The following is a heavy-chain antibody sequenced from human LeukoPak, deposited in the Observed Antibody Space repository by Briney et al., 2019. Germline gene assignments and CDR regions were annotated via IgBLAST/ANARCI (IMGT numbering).Heavy chain of an antibody. D-gene: IGHD3-22*01. V-gene: IGHV4-30-2*05. CDR1: GGSISSGGYS. Sequence: SETLSLTCAVSGGSISSGGYSWSWIRQPPGKGLEWIGYIYYSGSTYYNPSLKSRVTISVDTSKNQFSLKLSSVTAADTAVYYCARMLNYYDSSGYYYLSSRIFDYWGQGTLVTVSS. CDR2: IYYSGST. J-gene: IGHJ4*02. CDR3: ARMLNYYDSSGYYYLSSRIFDY.